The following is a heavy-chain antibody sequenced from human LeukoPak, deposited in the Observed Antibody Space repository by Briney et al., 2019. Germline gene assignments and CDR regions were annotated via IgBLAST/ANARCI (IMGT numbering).Heavy chain of an antibody. V-gene: IGHV4-59*01. D-gene: IGHD3-22*01. J-gene: IGHJ4*02. CDR2: IYYSGST. Sequence: PSETLSLTCTVSGGSISSYYWSWIRQPPGKGLEWIGYIYYSGSTKYNPSLKSRVTILVDTSKNQFSLKLSSVTAADTAVYYCARDAYYYDSSGYSRFDYWGQGTLVTVSS. CDR1: GGSISSYY. CDR3: ARDAYYYDSSGYSRFDY.